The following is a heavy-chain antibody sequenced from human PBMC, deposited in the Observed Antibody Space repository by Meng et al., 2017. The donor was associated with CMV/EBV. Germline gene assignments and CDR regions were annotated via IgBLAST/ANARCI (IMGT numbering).Heavy chain of an antibody. Sequence: GESLKISCAASGFTFSSYWMSWVRQAPGKGLEWVANIKQDGSEKYYVDSVKGRFTISRDNSKNTLYLQMNSLRAEDTAVYYCAKEYSSSLGIDYWGQGTLDTVSS. V-gene: IGHV3-7*03. CDR1: GFTFSSYW. J-gene: IGHJ4*02. D-gene: IGHD6-6*01. CDR3: AKEYSSSLGIDY. CDR2: IKQDGSEK.